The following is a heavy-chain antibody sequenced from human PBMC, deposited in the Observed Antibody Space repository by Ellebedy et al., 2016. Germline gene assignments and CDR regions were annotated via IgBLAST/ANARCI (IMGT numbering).Heavy chain of an antibody. J-gene: IGHJ4*02. D-gene: IGHD4-11*01. Sequence: GESLKISXAASGFTFSSYDMHWVRQATGKGLEWVSAIGTAGDTYYPGSVKGRFTISRENAKNSLYLQMNSLRAGDTAVYYCATEGPPGVTSEVWGQGTLVTVSS. CDR3: ATEGPPGVTSEV. CDR1: GFTFSSYD. V-gene: IGHV3-13*01. CDR2: IGTAGDT.